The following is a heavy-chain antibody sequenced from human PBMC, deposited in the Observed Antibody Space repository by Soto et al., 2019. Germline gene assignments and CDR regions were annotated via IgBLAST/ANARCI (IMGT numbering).Heavy chain of an antibody. V-gene: IGHV3-33*01. D-gene: IGHD3-10*01. Sequence: QVQLVESGGGVVQPGRSLRLSCAASGFTFSSYGMHWVRQAPGKGLEWVAVIWYDGSNKYYADSVKGRFTISRDNSKNSLDLQMNSLIAEDTAVYYCARDLVPSKTEMASDCWGQGTLDTVSS. J-gene: IGHJ4*02. CDR3: ARDLVPSKTEMASDC. CDR2: IWYDGSNK. CDR1: GFTFSSYG.